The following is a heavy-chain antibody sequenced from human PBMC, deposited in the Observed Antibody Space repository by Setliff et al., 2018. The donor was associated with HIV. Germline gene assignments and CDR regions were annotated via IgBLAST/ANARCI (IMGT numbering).Heavy chain of an antibody. CDR3: ARGFEGYCSGASCHWFDS. D-gene: IGHD2-15*01. V-gene: IGHV4-4*02. CDR1: GGSISSTNW. J-gene: IGHJ5*01. CDR2: ISHSGRT. Sequence: PSETLSLTCAVSGGSISSTNWWSWIRQPPGKGLEWIGGISHSGRTNYNPSLKTRLIISRDTSKDQFSLRLSSATVADTAIYYCARGFEGYCSGASCHWFDSWGQGTQVTVSS.